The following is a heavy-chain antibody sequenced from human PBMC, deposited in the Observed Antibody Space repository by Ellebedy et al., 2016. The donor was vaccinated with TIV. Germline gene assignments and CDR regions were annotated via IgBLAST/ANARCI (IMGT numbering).Heavy chain of an antibody. Sequence: GESLKISCKGSGYSFTNYWIGWVRQMPGKGLEWMGIIYPGDSNTRYSPSFQGQVTISADKSISTAYLQWSSLKASDTAMYYCARRVGYCSSTSCYWYFDLWGRGTLVTVSS. J-gene: IGHJ2*01. D-gene: IGHD2-2*01. CDR3: ARRVGYCSSTSCYWYFDL. CDR2: IYPGDSNT. CDR1: GYSFTNYW. V-gene: IGHV5-51*01.